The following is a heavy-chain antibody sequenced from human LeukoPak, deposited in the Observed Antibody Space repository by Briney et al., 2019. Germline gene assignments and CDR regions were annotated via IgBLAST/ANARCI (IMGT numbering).Heavy chain of an antibody. CDR2: INWNGGST. J-gene: IGHJ4*02. CDR1: GFTFDDYG. V-gene: IGHV3-20*04. CDR3: ARGGDGGTPSLFDY. Sequence: GGSLRLSCAASGFTFDDYGMSWVRQAPGKGLEWVSGINWNGGSTGYADSVKGRFTIARDSAKNSLYLQMNSLRAEDTALYYCARGGDGGTPSLFDYWGQGTLVTVSS. D-gene: IGHD4-23*01.